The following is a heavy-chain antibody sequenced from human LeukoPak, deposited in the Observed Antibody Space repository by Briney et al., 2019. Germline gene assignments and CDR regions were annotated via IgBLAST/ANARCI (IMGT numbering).Heavy chain of an antibody. CDR3: AKAPADWGSFLGNWYFDL. D-gene: IGHD7-27*01. J-gene: IGHJ2*01. Sequence: GGSLRLSCAASGFTFDDYAMHWVRQVPGKGLEWVSGISWNSGSIGYADSVKGRFTISRDNAKNSLYLQMNSLRAEDTALYYCAKAPADWGSFLGNWYFDLWGRGTLVTVSS. V-gene: IGHV3-9*01. CDR2: ISWNSGSI. CDR1: GFTFDDYA.